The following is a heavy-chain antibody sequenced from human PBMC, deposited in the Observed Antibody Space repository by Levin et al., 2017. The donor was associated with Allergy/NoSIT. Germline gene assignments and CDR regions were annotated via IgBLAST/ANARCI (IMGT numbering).Heavy chain of an antibody. Sequence: LRLSCTVSGGSISSGTYYWSWIRQPAGKGLEWIGRMYTSGSYSSGSTNYNPSLNSRATISVDTSKNQFSLKLSSVTAADTAIYYCARGNLLSGGSDGRYYFDCWGQGTLVTVSS. CDR2: MYTSGSYSSGST. D-gene: IGHD3-10*01. CDR1: GGSISSGTYY. V-gene: IGHV4-61*02. CDR3: ARGNLLSGGSDGRYYFDC. J-gene: IGHJ4*02.